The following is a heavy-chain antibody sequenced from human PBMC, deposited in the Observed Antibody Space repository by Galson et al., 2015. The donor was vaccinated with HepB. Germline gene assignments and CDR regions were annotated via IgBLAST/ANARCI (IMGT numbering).Heavy chain of an antibody. CDR3: ARRGSSGWYQGVYYYYGMDV. Sequence: QSGAEVKKPGESLKISCKGSGYSFTSYWIGWVRQMPGKGLEWMGIIYPGDSDTRYSPSFQGQVTISADKSISTAYLQWSSLKASDTAMYYCARRGSSGWYQGVYYYYGMDVWGQGTTVTVSS. V-gene: IGHV5-51*03. J-gene: IGHJ6*02. CDR2: IYPGDSDT. D-gene: IGHD6-19*01. CDR1: GYSFTSYW.